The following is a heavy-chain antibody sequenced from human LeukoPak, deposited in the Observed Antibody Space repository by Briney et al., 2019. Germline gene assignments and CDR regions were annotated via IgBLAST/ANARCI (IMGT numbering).Heavy chain of an antibody. CDR2: INPNSGGT. Sequence: ASVKVSCKASGYTFTGYYMHWVRQAPGQGLEWMGWINPNSGGTNYAQKFQGRVTMTRDTSISTAYMELSRLRSDDTAVCYCARGGIVVATNFDYWGQGTLVTVSS. J-gene: IGHJ4*02. V-gene: IGHV1-2*02. CDR3: ARGGIVVATNFDY. CDR1: GYTFTGYY. D-gene: IGHD3-22*01.